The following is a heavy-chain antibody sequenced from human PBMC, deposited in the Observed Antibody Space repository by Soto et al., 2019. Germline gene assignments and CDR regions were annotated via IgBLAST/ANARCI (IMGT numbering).Heavy chain of an antibody. CDR1: GGSIRSDGYY. Sequence: SETLSLTCTVSGGSIRSDGYYWSWIRQYPGEGLEWIGYIYHSGTTHYNPSLKSRVTISVDTSKNQFSLTLSSVTAADTAVYYCARDRDYNYGSGSNSFDPWGRGTLVTVSS. V-gene: IGHV4-31*03. CDR3: ARDRDYNYGSGSNSFDP. J-gene: IGHJ5*02. CDR2: IYHSGTT. D-gene: IGHD3-10*01.